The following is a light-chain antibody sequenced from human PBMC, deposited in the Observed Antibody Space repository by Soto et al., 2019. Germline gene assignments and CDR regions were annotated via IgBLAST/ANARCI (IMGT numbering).Light chain of an antibody. CDR3: QQYGSSPRT. Sequence: EIVLTQSPGTLSLSPGERATLSCRASQSVTSSYLAWYHKKPGQAPRLLIYDASNRATGIPDRFSGSGSGTDFTLTVSRLEPEDFAVYYCQQYGSSPRTFGQGTKVEIK. J-gene: IGKJ1*01. CDR1: QSVTSSY. CDR2: DAS. V-gene: IGKV3-20*01.